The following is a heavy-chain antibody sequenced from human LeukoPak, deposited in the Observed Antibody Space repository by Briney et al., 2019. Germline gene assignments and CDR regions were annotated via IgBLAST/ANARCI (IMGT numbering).Heavy chain of an antibody. J-gene: IGHJ6*02. CDR1: GVSLSSYY. D-gene: IGHD3-3*01. V-gene: IGHV4-59*01. CDR2: IYYIVST. Sequence: SGSLSLTCAVSGVSLSSYYWSWVRRPPGKGVGWGGYIYYIVSTNYNPALKSRVTISVAPSTNQFSLKLSSVTAADTAVYYCARDSPLRPQTYYDFWSGYKPTPNYYGMDVWGQGTTVTVSS. CDR3: ARDSPLRPQTYYDFWSGYKPTPNYYGMDV.